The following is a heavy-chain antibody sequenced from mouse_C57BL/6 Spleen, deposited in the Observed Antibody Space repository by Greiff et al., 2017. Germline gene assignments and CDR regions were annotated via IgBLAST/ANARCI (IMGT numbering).Heavy chain of an antibody. J-gene: IGHJ3*01. CDR3: ARPIYYDDPWFAY. CDR1: GYTFTSYW. Sequence: QVQLQQPGTELVKPGASVKLSCKASGYTFTSYWMHWVKQRPGQGLEWIGNINPSNGGTNYNEKFKSKATLTVDKSSSPAYMQLSSLTSEDSAVYYCARPIYYDDPWFAYWGQGTLVTVSA. CDR2: INPSNGGT. V-gene: IGHV1-53*01. D-gene: IGHD2-13*01.